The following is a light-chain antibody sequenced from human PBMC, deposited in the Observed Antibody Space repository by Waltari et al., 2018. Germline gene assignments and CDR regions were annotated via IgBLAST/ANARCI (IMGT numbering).Light chain of an antibody. CDR1: QRLSHSN. CDR3: QQYGRSPLT. V-gene: IGKV3-20*01. Sequence: EIVLTQSPGTLSLSPGERATLACRASQRLSHSNLAWYQQKPGQAPRLLIYDASSRATGVPDRFSGSGSGTDFTLAISRLEPEDFAVYFCQQYGRSPLTFGGGTKVEI. CDR2: DAS. J-gene: IGKJ4*01.